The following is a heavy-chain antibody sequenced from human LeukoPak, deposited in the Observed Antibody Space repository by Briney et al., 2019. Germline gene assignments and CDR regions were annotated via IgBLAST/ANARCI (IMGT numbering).Heavy chain of an antibody. CDR3: AAGDSFDY. CDR1: GFIFSTYW. V-gene: IGHV3-7*01. CDR2: IKEDGSEK. D-gene: IGHD4-17*01. Sequence: GRSLRLSCAASGFIFSTYWMTSVRQGPGKGLEWVANIKEDGSEKYYVESVKGRSTISRDNAKNSLYLQMNNLRPEDTAVYYCAAGDSFDYWGQGSLVTVYS. J-gene: IGHJ4*02.